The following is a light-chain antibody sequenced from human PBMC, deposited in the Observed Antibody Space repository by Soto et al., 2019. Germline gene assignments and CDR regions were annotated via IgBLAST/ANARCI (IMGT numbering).Light chain of an antibody. CDR1: SSDVDDSNY. CDR3: SSYSSSSVI. V-gene: IGLV2-14*01. Sequence: QSALTQPASVSGSPGQSITISCTGTSSDVDDSNYVSWYQQHPGKAPRLMVYEVSSRPSGISIRFSGYKSGNTASLTISGLQAEDEADYSCSSYSSSSVIFGGGTKLTVL. CDR2: EVS. J-gene: IGLJ2*01.